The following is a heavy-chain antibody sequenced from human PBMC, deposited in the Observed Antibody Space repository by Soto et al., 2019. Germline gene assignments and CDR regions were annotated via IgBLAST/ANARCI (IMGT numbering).Heavy chain of an antibody. V-gene: IGHV3-30-3*01. Sequence: LGRSCAASGFTFSSYAMHWVRQAPGKGLEWVAVISYDGSNKYYADSVKGRFTISRDNSKNTLYLQMNSLRAEDTAVYYCARERQSVELLGMDVWGQGTTVTVSS. D-gene: IGHD1-7*01. CDR1: GFTFSSYA. J-gene: IGHJ6*02. CDR3: ARERQSVELLGMDV. CDR2: ISYDGSNK.